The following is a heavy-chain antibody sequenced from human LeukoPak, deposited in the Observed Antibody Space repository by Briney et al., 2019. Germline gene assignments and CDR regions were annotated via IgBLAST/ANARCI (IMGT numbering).Heavy chain of an antibody. CDR2: IRSKAYGGTT. V-gene: IGHV3-49*04. Sequence: GGSLRLSCTASGFTFGDYAMSWVRQAPGKGLEWVGFIRSKAYGGTTEYAASVKGRFTISRDDSKSIAYLQMNSLKTEDTAVYYCTRKKEGYDAFDIWGQGTMVTVSS. D-gene: IGHD5-12*01. CDR3: TRKKEGYDAFDI. CDR1: GFTFGDYA. J-gene: IGHJ3*02.